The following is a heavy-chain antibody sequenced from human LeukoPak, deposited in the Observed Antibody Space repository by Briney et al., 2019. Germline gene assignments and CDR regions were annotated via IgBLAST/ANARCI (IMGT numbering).Heavy chain of an antibody. CDR1: GFTFSSYS. D-gene: IGHD3-22*01. CDR2: ISSSRRYI. J-gene: IGHJ6*02. Sequence: GGSLRLSCAASGFTFSSYSMNWVRQAPGKGLAGVASISSSRRYIYYEDSVKGRFTIFRGHAKNSLYPQMDSLKAGDTAVYYCARDASSGFLYYYDMDVWGQGTTVTVSS. V-gene: IGHV3-21*01. CDR3: ARDASSGFLYYYDMDV.